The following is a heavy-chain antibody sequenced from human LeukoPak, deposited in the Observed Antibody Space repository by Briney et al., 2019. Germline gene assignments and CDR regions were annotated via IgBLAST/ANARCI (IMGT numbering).Heavy chain of an antibody. D-gene: IGHD6-13*01. V-gene: IGHV3-30*18. J-gene: IGHJ4*02. CDR3: AKDRETTASGTFDY. CDR2: ISDDGSSK. CDR1: GFTFRNYG. Sequence: GGSLRLSCAASGFTFRNYGMHCLRQAPGKGLEWVAVISDDGSSKHYADSVKGRFTISRDNSNSTLYLQMNSLRAEDTAVYYCAKDRETTASGTFDYWGQGTLVTVSS.